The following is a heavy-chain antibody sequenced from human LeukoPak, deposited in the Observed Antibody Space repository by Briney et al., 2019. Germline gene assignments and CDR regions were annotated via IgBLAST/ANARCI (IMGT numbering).Heavy chain of an antibody. J-gene: IGHJ4*02. CDR1: GFTFSSYE. V-gene: IGHV3-48*03. Sequence: PGGSLRLSCAASGFTFSSYEMNWVRQAPGKGLEWVSYICCSCNTIYYADSVKGRLTISSHNAKHSLYLQMNSLRAGDTAVYYCATMGVVVVAATCPDYWGQGTLVTVSS. D-gene: IGHD2-15*01. CDR3: ATMGVVVVAATCPDY. CDR2: ICCSCNTI.